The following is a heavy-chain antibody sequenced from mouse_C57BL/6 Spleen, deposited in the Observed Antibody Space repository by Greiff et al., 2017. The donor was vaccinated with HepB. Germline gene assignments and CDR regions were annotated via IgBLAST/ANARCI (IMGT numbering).Heavy chain of an antibody. Sequence: QVQLQQSGPELVKPGASVKISCKASGYAFSSSWMNWVKQRPGKGLERIGRIYPGDGDTNYNGKFKGKATLTADKSSSTAYMQLRSLTSEDSAVYFCARDEYYFDYWGQGTTLTVAS. CDR2: IYPGDGDT. CDR3: ARDEYYFDY. V-gene: IGHV1-82*01. J-gene: IGHJ2*01. CDR1: GYAFSSSW.